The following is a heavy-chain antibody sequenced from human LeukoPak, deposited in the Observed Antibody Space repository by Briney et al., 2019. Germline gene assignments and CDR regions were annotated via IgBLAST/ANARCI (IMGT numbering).Heavy chain of an antibody. CDR2: IIPIFGTA. Sequence: ASVKVSCKASGGTFSSYAISWVRQAPGQGLEWMGGIIPIFGTANYAQKFQGRVTITTDESTSTAYMELSSLRSEDTAVYYCATTDGSSWIFDYWGQGTLVTVSS. V-gene: IGHV1-69*05. D-gene: IGHD6-13*01. CDR3: ATTDGSSWIFDY. CDR1: GGTFSSYA. J-gene: IGHJ4*02.